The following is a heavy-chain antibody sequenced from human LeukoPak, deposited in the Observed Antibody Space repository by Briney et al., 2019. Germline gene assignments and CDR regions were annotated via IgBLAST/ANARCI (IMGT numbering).Heavy chain of an antibody. J-gene: IGHJ5*02. D-gene: IGHD4-17*01. V-gene: IGHV1-46*01. CDR1: GYTFTSYY. CDR2: INPSGGST. Sequence: GASVKVSCKASGYTFTSYYMHWVRQAPGQGLEWMGIINPSGGSTSYAQKFQGRVTMTRDTSTSTVYMELSSLRSEDTAVYYCARDMDGDYVGGWFDPWGQGTLVTVSS. CDR3: ARDMDGDYVGGWFDP.